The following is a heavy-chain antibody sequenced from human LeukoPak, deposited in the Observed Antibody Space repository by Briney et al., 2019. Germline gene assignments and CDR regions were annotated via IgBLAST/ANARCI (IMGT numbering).Heavy chain of an antibody. Sequence: PGGSLRLSCAASGFTVSSNYMSWVRQAPGKGLEWVSVIYSGGSTYYADSVKGRFTISRDNSKNTLYLQMNSLRAEDTAVYYCAKRDSSGSYYFDDWGQGTLVTVSS. CDR1: GFTVSSNY. D-gene: IGHD6-19*01. V-gene: IGHV3-53*01. CDR3: AKRDSSGSYYFDD. CDR2: IYSGGST. J-gene: IGHJ4*02.